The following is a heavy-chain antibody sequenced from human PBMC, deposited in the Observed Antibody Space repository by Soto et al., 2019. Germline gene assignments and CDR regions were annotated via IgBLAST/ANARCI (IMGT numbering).Heavy chain of an antibody. V-gene: IGHV3-53*01. Sequence: GGSLRLSCAASGFTVSSNYMSWVRQAPGKGLEWVSVIYSGGSTYYADSVKGRFTISRDNSKNTLYLQMNSLRAEDTAVYYCARDPGVVTDDAFDIWGQGTMVTVSS. CDR2: IYSGGST. D-gene: IGHD2-15*01. CDR3: ARDPGVVTDDAFDI. J-gene: IGHJ3*02. CDR1: GFTVSSNY.